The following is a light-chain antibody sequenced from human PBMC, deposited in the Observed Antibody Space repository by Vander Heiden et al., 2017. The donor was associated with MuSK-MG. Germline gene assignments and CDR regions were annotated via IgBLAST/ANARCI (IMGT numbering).Light chain of an antibody. J-gene: IGLJ3*02. CDR3: AAWDDSLSVNWV. V-gene: IGLV1-47*01. CDR1: SANNGSNY. Sequence: QSVLTQPPSASGTPGQRVTISCSGSSANNGSNYVYWYQQHPGTAPKLLIYRNNQRPSGVPDRFSGSKSGTSASLAISGLRSEDEADYYCAAWDDSLSVNWVFGGGTKLTVL. CDR2: RNN.